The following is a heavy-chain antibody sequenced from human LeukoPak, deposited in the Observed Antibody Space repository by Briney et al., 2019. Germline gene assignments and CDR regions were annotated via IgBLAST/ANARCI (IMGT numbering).Heavy chain of an antibody. CDR2: IYYTGST. CDR3: ARTGFYGSEYYFDY. D-gene: IGHD3-10*01. J-gene: IGHJ4*02. CDR1: GGSIGSYL. Sequence: SETLSLTCAVSGGSIGSYLWSWIRQPPGKGLEWIGYIYYTGSTSYNPSLKSRVTISVDTSKNKFSLKLSSVTAADTAVYYCARTGFYGSEYYFDYWGQGTLVSVSS. V-gene: IGHV4-59*01.